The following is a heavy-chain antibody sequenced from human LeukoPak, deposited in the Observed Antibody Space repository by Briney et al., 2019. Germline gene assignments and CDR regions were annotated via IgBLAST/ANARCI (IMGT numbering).Heavy chain of an antibody. Sequence: SETLSLTCNVSGGSISSVSYYWSWIRQPPGKGLEWIGYIYYSGSTNYNPSLESRVTISVDTSENQFSLKLSSVTAADTAVYYCRAGTIIAVASVDFDYWGQGTLVTVSS. CDR2: IYYSGST. CDR3: RAGTIIAVASVDFDY. V-gene: IGHV4-61*01. D-gene: IGHD6-19*01. J-gene: IGHJ4*02. CDR1: GGSISSVSYY.